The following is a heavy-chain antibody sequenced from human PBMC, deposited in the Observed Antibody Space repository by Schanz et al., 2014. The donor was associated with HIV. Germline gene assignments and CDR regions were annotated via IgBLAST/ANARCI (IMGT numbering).Heavy chain of an antibody. D-gene: IGHD2-2*01. CDR1: GYAFSDYY. J-gene: IGHJ3*02. CDR3: ARDRGSISWMGRAFDI. Sequence: QAQLVQSGAEVSEPGASVKVSCKASGYAFSDYYLHWVRKAPGQGLQWMGWINPNSGTTNYAQNFRGRVTMTRDTSISTAYMEVSRLRSDDTAVYYCARDRGSISWMGRAFDIWGQGTMVTVSS. CDR2: INPNSGTT. V-gene: IGHV1-2*02.